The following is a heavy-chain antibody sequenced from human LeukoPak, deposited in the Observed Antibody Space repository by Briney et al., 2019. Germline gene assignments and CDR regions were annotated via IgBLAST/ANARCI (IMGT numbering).Heavy chain of an antibody. V-gene: IGHV3-13*04. Sequence: GGSLRLSCAASGFTFRTNYMTWVRQAPGKGLEWVSVIGTAGDTYYPGSVKGRFTISRENAKNSLYLQMNSLRAGDTAVYYCARGTNYDILTGYYTGRGSWYFDLWGRGTLVTVSS. D-gene: IGHD3-9*01. CDR3: ARGTNYDILTGYYTGRGSWYFDL. CDR1: GFTFRTNY. CDR2: IGTAGDT. J-gene: IGHJ2*01.